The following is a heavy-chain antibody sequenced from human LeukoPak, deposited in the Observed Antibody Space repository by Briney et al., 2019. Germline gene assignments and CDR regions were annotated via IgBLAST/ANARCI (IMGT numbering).Heavy chain of an antibody. CDR2: ISAYNVNT. D-gene: IGHD2-2*01. V-gene: IGHV1-18*01. Sequence: ASVKVSCMPSGSTFSNYGISWVRQAPGQGLEWMGWISAYNVNTNFAQKLQGRVTMTTDTSTNTAYMELRSLRSDDTAVYYCASWAGYCASNNCYATSLDYWGQGTLVTVSA. J-gene: IGHJ4*02. CDR3: ASWAGYCASNNCYATSLDY. CDR1: GSTFSNYG.